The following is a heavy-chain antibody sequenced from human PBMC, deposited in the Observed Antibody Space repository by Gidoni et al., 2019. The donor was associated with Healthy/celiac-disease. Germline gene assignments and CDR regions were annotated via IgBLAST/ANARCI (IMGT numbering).Heavy chain of an antibody. CDR1: GYTLPDLS. J-gene: IGHJ3*02. CDR3: ATSPTFSFTMPSAGDAFDI. V-gene: IGHV1-24*01. CDR2: FDPEDGET. Sequence: QVQLGQAGAEVTKPGASVKVPCKVSGYTLPDLSMHWVRQAPGKGLEWMGGFDPEDGETIYAQKFQGRVTMTEDTSTDTAYMGLSSLRSEDTAVYYCATSPTFSFTMPSAGDAFDIWGQGTMVTVSS. D-gene: IGHD3-10*01.